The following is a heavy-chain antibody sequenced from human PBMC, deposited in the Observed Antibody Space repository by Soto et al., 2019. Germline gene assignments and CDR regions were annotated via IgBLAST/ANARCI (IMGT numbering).Heavy chain of an antibody. CDR2: ISGSGGST. Sequence: GGSLRLSCAASGFTFSSYAMSWVRQAPGKGLEWVSAISGSGGSTYYADSVKGRFTISRDNSKNTLYLQMNSLRAEDTAVYYCAKDSRGYVWGSYRYRDDYGMDVWGQGTTVTVSS. V-gene: IGHV3-23*01. CDR3: AKDSRGYVWGSYRYRDDYGMDV. J-gene: IGHJ6*02. D-gene: IGHD3-16*02. CDR1: GFTFSSYA.